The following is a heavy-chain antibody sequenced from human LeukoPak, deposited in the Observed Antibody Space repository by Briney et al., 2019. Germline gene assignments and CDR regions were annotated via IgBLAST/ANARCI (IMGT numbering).Heavy chain of an antibody. Sequence: SETLSLTCTVSGGSISSYYWSWIRQPPGKGLEWIGYIHYSGSTNYNPSLKSRVTISVDTSKNQFSLKLSSVTAADTAVYYCARFGGSWYPFAFDIWGQGTMVTVSS. J-gene: IGHJ3*02. CDR2: IHYSGST. D-gene: IGHD6-13*01. CDR1: GGSISSYY. V-gene: IGHV4-59*01. CDR3: ARFGGSWYPFAFDI.